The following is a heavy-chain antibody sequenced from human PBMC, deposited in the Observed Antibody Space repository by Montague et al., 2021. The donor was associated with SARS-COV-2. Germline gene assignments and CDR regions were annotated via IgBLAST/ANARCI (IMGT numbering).Heavy chain of an antibody. CDR1: GFSLSTSGMC. CDR3: AHRKGIWFGDSRVY. J-gene: IGHJ4*02. CDR2: IYWDDDK. Sequence: PALVKPTQTLTLTCTFSGFSLSTSGMCVSWIRQPPGKALEWLALIYWDDDKRYSPSLKSRLTITKDTSKNQVVLTMTNMGPVDTATYYCAHRKGIWFGDSRVYWGQGTLVTVSS. D-gene: IGHD3-10*01. V-gene: IGHV2-5*08.